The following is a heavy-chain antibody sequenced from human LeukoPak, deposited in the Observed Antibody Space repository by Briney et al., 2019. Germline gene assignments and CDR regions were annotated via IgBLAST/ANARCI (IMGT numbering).Heavy chain of an antibody. CDR1: GFPFSTYD. Sequence: GGSLRLSCAASGFPFSTYDMSWVRQAPGKGLEWVSVISGSGDNTYYADSVKGRFTISRDNSKNTVYLQMNSLIVEDTAVYSCAEDPRYGANAWGRGTLVIVSS. J-gene: IGHJ5*02. D-gene: IGHD4-23*01. V-gene: IGHV3-23*01. CDR3: AEDPRYGANA. CDR2: ISGSGDNT.